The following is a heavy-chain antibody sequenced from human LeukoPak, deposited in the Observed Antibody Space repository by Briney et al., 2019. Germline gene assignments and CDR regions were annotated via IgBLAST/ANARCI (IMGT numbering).Heavy chain of an antibody. CDR3: ARRPQYSGYGPLDY. J-gene: IGHJ4*02. CDR2: MNHSGST. D-gene: IGHD5-12*01. Sequence: PSETLSLTCAVYGGSFSGYYWSWIRQPPGKGLEWIGEMNHSGSTNYNASPKRRVTISVDTSKNQFSLKLSSVTAADTAVYYCARRPQYSGYGPLDYWGQGTLVTVSS. CDR1: GGSFSGYY. V-gene: IGHV4-34*01.